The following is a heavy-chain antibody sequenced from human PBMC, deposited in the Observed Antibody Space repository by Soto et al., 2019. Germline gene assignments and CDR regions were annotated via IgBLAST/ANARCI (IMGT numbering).Heavy chain of an antibody. Sequence: EVQLVQSGAEVKKPGESLQISCKGSGYSFTSYWIGWVRQLPGKGLEWMGIIYPGDSDTRYSPSFHGQVTISADKSISTAYLQGSSLKASDTAMYYCARRRGGNYGSGSSSGAYFDYWGQGTLVTVSS. J-gene: IGHJ4*02. D-gene: IGHD3-10*01. CDR3: ARRRGGNYGSGSSSGAYFDY. CDR1: GYSFTSYW. V-gene: IGHV5-51*03. CDR2: IYPGDSDT.